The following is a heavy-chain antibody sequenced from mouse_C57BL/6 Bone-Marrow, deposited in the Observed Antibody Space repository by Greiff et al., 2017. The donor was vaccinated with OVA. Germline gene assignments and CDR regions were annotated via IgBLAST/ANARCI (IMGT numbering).Heavy chain of an antibody. CDR3: AREGNY. CDR1: GYTFTSYW. V-gene: IGHV1-50*01. Sequence: QVQLQKPGAELVKPGASVKLSCKASGYTFTSYWMQWVKQRPGQGLEWIGEIDPSDSYTNYNQKFKGKATLTVDTSSSTAYMQLSSLTSEDSAVYYCAREGNYWGQGTTLTVSS. J-gene: IGHJ2*01. CDR2: IDPSDSYT.